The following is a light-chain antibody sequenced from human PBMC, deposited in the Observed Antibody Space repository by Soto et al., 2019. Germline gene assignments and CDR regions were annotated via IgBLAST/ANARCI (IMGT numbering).Light chain of an antibody. CDR3: HQRYIWPPLT. CDR1: QSVENY. Sequence: EIVLTQSPATLSLSPGERATLSCRASQSVENYLAWFQQKRGQAPRLLIYDTSNRAAGIPDRFSGSGSGTEFTLTISSLEPEDFAVYYCHQRYIWPPLTFRGGTKVEIK. J-gene: IGKJ4*01. CDR2: DTS. V-gene: IGKV3-11*01.